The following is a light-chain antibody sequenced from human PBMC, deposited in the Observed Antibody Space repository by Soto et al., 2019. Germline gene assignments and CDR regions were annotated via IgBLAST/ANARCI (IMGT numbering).Light chain of an antibody. CDR3: SSYRSTNTVM. CDR1: SSDIGGYNY. J-gene: IGLJ3*02. Sequence: QSVLTQPASVSGSPGPSITISCTGTSSDIGGYNYVSWYQHHPAIAPKLIIFDVVNRPSGVSNRFSGFKSGNTATLTISGLQPEDEADYYCSSYRSTNTVMFGGGTKVTVL. CDR2: DVV. V-gene: IGLV2-14*03.